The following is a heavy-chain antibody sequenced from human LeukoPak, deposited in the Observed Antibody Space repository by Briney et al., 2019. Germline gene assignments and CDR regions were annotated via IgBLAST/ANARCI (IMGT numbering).Heavy chain of an antibody. CDR3: ARDRTSSGAYCSSTSCRNYYYGMDV. CDR2: ISAYNGNT. CDR1: GYTFTSYG. J-gene: IGHJ6*02. D-gene: IGHD2-2*01. V-gene: IGHV1-18*01. Sequence: GASVKVSCKASGYTFTSYGISWVRQAPGRGLEWMGWISAYNGNTNYAQKLQGRVTMTTDTSTSTAYMELRSLRSDDTAVYYCARDRTSSGAYCSSTSCRNYYYGMDVWGQGTTVTVSS.